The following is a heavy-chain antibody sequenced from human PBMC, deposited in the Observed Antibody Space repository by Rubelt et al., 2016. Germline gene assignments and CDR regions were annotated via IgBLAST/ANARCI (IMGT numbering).Heavy chain of an antibody. CDR2: IGYDGSNK. CDR1: GFTFSSYG. V-gene: IGHV3-33*01. J-gene: IGHJ6*02. D-gene: IGHD4-17*01. CDR3: ARDKNGDGPGYYYGMDV. Sequence: QVQLVESGGGVVQPGRSLRLSCAASGFTFSSYGMHWVRQAPGKGLEWVAVIGYDGSNKYYADSVKGRFTISRDNSKNTRCLQMNSLRAEDTAGYYCARDKNGDGPGYYYGMDVWGQGTTVTVSS.